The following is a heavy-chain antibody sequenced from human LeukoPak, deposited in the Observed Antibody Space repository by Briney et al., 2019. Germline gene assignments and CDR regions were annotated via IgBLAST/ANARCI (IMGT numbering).Heavy chain of an antibody. D-gene: IGHD7-27*01. CDR1: GGSISSYY. Sequence: SETLSLTCTVSGGSISSYYWSWIRQPPGKGLEWIGYIYYSGSTNYNPSLKSRVTISVDTSKNQFSLKLSSVTAADTAVYYCARSGNWGLDYWGQGTLVTVSS. CDR2: IYYSGST. V-gene: IGHV4-59*01. CDR3: ARSGNWGLDY. J-gene: IGHJ4*02.